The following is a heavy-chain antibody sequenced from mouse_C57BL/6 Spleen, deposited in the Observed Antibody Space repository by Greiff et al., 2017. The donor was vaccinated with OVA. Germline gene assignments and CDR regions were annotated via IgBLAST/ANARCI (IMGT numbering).Heavy chain of an antibody. Sequence: QVQLQQPGAELVRPGSSVKLSCKASGYTFTSYWMHWVKQRPIQGLEWIGNIDPSDSETHYNQKFKGKATLTVDKSSSTASMQLSSLTTEDYAVNYCGRRDGYYWDFDDWGTGTTVTVSS. CDR3: GRRDGYYWDFDD. CDR1: GYTFTSYW. J-gene: IGHJ1*03. CDR2: IDPSDSET. D-gene: IGHD2-3*01. V-gene: IGHV1-52*01.